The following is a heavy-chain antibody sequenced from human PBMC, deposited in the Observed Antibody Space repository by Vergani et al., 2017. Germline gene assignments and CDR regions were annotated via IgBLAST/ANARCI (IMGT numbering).Heavy chain of an antibody. CDR3: ARDCTSGGCPDNYGMDV. CDR2: IKQYGSEK. D-gene: IGHD2-8*01. Sequence: EVQLVESGGGLVQPGGSLRLSCAASGFTFSSYWMSWVRQAPRKGLEWVANIKQYGSEKYYVDSVKGRFTISRDNAKNSLYLQMNSLRAEDTAVYYCARDCTSGGCPDNYGMDVWGQGATVTVSS. V-gene: IGHV3-7*01. CDR1: GFTFSSYW. J-gene: IGHJ6*02.